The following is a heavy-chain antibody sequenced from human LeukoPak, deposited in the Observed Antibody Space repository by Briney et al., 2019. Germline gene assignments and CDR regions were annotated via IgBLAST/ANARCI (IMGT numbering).Heavy chain of an antibody. CDR3: TRGPRNDP. J-gene: IGHJ5*02. D-gene: IGHD1-14*01. CDR1: GYTFTTYE. Sequence: ASVKVSCKTSGYTFTTYEINWVRQAAGQGLEWMGWMHPNSGSIDYAQKFQGRVTMARDTSTNTAYMELSSLRSEDTAVYYCTRGPRNDPWGQGTLVIVSS. CDR2: MHPNSGSI. V-gene: IGHV1-8*01.